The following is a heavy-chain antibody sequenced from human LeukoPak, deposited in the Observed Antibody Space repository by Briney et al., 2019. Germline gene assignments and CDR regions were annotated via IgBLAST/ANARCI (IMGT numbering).Heavy chain of an antibody. V-gene: IGHV3-21*01. CDR2: ISSRSSYI. Sequence: KPGGSLRLSCAASGITFSDYSMNWVHQAPGKGLEWVSSISSRSSYIYYANSVKGRFIISRDNAKNSLYLQMNSLRAEDTALYYCAKVLGASDNGGFGYWGQGTLVTVSS. D-gene: IGHD1-26*01. J-gene: IGHJ4*02. CDR1: GITFSDYS. CDR3: AKVLGASDNGGFGY.